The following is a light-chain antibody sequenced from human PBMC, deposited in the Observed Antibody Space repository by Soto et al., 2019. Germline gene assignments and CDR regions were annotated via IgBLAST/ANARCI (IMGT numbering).Light chain of an antibody. V-gene: IGLV1-47*01. Sequence: QSALPQPPSASGTPGQRVTIYCSGSSSNIGSNYVYWYQQLPGTAPKLLIYRNNQRPSGVPDRFSGSKSGTSASLAISGLRSEDEADYYCAAWDDSLSGYVFGTGTKVTVL. J-gene: IGLJ1*01. CDR2: RNN. CDR3: AAWDDSLSGYV. CDR1: SSNIGSNY.